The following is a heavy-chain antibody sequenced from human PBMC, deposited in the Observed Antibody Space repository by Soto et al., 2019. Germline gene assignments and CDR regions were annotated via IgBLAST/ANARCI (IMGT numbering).Heavy chain of an antibody. CDR3: ARGYCSGGACYSGAY. J-gene: IGHJ4*02. D-gene: IGHD2-15*01. CDR2: ISGSGNTI. Sequence: PGWSLRLSCGTSGFIFSNYDMNWVRQAPGQGLEWLSYISGSGNTIYSADSVKGRFTISRDNAKGLLYLQMNSLRAEDTAVYYCARGYCSGGACYSGAYWGQGTLVTVSS. V-gene: IGHV3-48*03. CDR1: GFIFSNYD.